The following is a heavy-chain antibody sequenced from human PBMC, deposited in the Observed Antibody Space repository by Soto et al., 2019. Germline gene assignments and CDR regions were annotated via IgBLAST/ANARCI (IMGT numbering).Heavy chain of an antibody. J-gene: IGHJ4*02. D-gene: IGHD2-21*02. CDR1: GGSISSDGYY. V-gene: IGHV4-31*03. CDR3: ARDLRLDS. CDR2: IYYTGTT. Sequence: QVQLQESGPGLVKPSQTLSLTCTVSGGSISSDGYYWNWIRQHPGKGLEWIAYIYYTGTTYYNPSLKSRVTISIDRSNNQFSLMLSSVTAADTAVYYCARDLRLDSWGPGTLVTVSS.